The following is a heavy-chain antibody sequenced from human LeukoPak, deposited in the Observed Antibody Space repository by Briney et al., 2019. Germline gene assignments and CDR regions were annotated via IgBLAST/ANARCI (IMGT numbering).Heavy chain of an antibody. CDR1: GFTFSSYA. Sequence: GGSLRLSCAASGFTFSSYAMSWVRQAPGKGLEWVSAISGSGGSTYYADSVKGRFTISRDNSKNTLYLQMNSLRAEDTAVYYCAKDRSSSSWFDGYDFWGQGTMVTVSS. V-gene: IGHV3-23*01. J-gene: IGHJ3*01. CDR2: ISGSGGST. CDR3: AKDRSSSSWFDGYDF. D-gene: IGHD6-13*01.